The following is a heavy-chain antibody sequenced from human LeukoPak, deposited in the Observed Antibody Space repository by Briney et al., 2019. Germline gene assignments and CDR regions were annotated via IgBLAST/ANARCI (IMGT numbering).Heavy chain of an antibody. D-gene: IGHD6-19*01. Sequence: SVKVSCKASGGTSSSYAISWVRQAPGQGLEWMGRIIPIFGTANYAQKFQGRVTITADKSTSTAYMELSSLRSEDTAVYYCARDCSSGCYPDYWGQGTLVTVSS. CDR2: IIPIFGTA. CDR3: ARDCSSGCYPDY. J-gene: IGHJ4*02. CDR1: GGTSSSYA. V-gene: IGHV1-69*06.